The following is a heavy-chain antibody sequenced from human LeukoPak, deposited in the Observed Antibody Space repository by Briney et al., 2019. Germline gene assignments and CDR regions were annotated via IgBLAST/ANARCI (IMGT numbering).Heavy chain of an antibody. V-gene: IGHV3-74*01. CDR3: ARGRYYFDS. D-gene: IGHD1-14*01. CDR1: GFTFSSYW. J-gene: IGHJ4*02. Sequence: GGSLRLSCAASGFTFSSYWMHWVRQAPGKGLVWVSRFNSDGITTSYADSVKGRLSISRDNAKNTLYLQMNSLRAEDTAVYYCARGRYYFDSWGQGILVTVSS. CDR2: FNSDGITT.